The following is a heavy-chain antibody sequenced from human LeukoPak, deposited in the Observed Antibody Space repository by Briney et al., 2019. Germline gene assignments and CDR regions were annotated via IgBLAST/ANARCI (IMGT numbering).Heavy chain of an antibody. V-gene: IGHV4-61*02. D-gene: IGHD7-27*01. J-gene: IGHJ2*01. CDR1: GGSISSSSYY. CDR2: IYASGST. Sequence: SETLSLTCTVSGGSISSSSYYWSWIRQPAGKGLEWIGRIYASGSTNYNPSLKSRVTISVDTSKNHFSLKLNSVTAADTAVYYCARDTTYGGVGNWGFRTGDWYFDLWGRGTLVTVSS. CDR3: ARDTTYGGVGNWGFRTGDWYFDL.